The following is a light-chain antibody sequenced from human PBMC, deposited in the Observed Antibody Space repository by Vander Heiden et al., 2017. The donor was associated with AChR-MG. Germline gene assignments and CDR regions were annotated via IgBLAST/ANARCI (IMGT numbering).Light chain of an antibody. J-gene: IGKJ4*01. Sequence: EIVFTQSPATLSLSPGERATLSCRASQSVSSYLAWYQQKPGQAPRLLIYDASNRATGIPARFRGSGSGTDFTLTISSLEPEDFAVYYCHQRSNWPLTFGGGTKVEIK. V-gene: IGKV3-11*01. CDR3: HQRSNWPLT. CDR2: DAS. CDR1: QSVSSY.